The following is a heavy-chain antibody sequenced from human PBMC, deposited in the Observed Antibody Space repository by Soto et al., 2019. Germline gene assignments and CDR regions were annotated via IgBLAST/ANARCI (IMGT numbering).Heavy chain of an antibody. CDR3: ARSYGATISAPSDY. CDR2: IIPIFGTA. Sequence: QVQLVQSGAEVKKPGSSVKVSCKASGGTFSSYAISWVRQAPGQGLEWMGGIIPIFGTANYAQKFQGRVTITADEPTSTAYMELSSLRSEDTAVYYCARSYGATISAPSDYWGQGTLVTVSS. D-gene: IGHD5-12*01. J-gene: IGHJ4*02. V-gene: IGHV1-69*01. CDR1: GGTFSSYA.